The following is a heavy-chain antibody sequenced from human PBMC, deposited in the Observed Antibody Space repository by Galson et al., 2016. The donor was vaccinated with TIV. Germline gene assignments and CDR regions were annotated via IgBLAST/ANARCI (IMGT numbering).Heavy chain of an antibody. D-gene: IGHD2-8*01. CDR2: ISYDGSEK. J-gene: IGHJ3*01. CDR3: AKTYHSLKGNGDWLMASDV. V-gene: IGHV3-30*18. CDR1: GFTFNNYA. Sequence: SLRLSCAASGFTFNNYAIHWVRQAPGKGLEWVAVISYDGSEKYYADSVRGRFTISRDNSNTVYLRMDSLRPEDMATFYLAKTYHSLKGNGDWLMASDVWGQGTMVIVAS.